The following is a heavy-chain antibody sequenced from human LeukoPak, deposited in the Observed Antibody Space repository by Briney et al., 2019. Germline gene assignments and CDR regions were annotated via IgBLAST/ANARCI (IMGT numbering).Heavy chain of an antibody. CDR3: AKQLGYCSDGSCYFPY. Sequence: PGGSLRLSGSASGFTFNRFYLHWVRQAPGKGLEFVSHISSNGATTYYADSVKGRFTISRDNSKSTLCLQMNSLRAEDTAVYYCAKQLGYCSDGSCYFPYWGQGTLVTVSS. D-gene: IGHD2-15*01. CDR1: GFTFNRFY. CDR2: ISSNGATT. V-gene: IGHV3-64*04. J-gene: IGHJ4*02.